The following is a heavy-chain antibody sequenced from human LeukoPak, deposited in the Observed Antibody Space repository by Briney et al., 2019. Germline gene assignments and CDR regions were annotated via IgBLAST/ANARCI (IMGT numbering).Heavy chain of an antibody. CDR2: ISYDGSNT. V-gene: IGHV3-30*18. CDR1: GFTFSSSG. D-gene: IGHD3-10*01. Sequence: PGGSLRLSCAASGFTFSSSGVHWVRQAPGKGLEWVAVISYDGSNTYYADSVKGRFTISRDNSKNMLYLQMNSLRAEDTAVYYSAKPYYYGSRSYMDYWGQGTLVTVSS. CDR3: AKPYYYGSRSYMDY. J-gene: IGHJ4*02.